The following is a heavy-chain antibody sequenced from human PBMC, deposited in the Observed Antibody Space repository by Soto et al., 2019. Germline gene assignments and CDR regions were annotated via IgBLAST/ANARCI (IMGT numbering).Heavy chain of an antibody. CDR2: ISYDGSNK. Sequence: GGSLRLSCAASGFTFSSYAMHWVRQAPGKGLEWVAVISYDGSNKYYADSVKGRFTISRDNSKNTLYLQMNSLRAEDTAVYYCARDGLLPSADYYYGMDVWGQGTTVTVSS. D-gene: IGHD2-15*01. V-gene: IGHV3-30-3*01. CDR1: GFTFSSYA. J-gene: IGHJ6*02. CDR3: ARDGLLPSADYYYGMDV.